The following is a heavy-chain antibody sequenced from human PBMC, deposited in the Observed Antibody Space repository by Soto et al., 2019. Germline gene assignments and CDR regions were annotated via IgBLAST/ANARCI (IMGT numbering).Heavy chain of an antibody. J-gene: IGHJ6*02. Sequence: QVQLVQSGAEVRKPGSSVKVSCKSSGGTFSSYVITWVRQAPGQGLEWVGGLTPIYPTTHYAQKFQGRVTITADESATTAYMGLSSLRSEDTAIYYCARGPATTRRYDSYFYGLDVWGQGTTVTVSS. V-gene: IGHV1-69*01. CDR1: GGTFSSYV. CDR2: LTPIYPTT. D-gene: IGHD4-4*01. CDR3: ARGPATTRRYDSYFYGLDV.